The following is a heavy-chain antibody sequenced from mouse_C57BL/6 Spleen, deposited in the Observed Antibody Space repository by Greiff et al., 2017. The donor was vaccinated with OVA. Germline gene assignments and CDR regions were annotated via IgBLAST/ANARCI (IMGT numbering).Heavy chain of an antibody. CDR1: GFSLTSYG. Sequence: VQLVESGPGLVQPSQSLSITCTVSGFSLTSYGVHWVRQSPGKGLEWLGVIWSGGSTDYNAAFISRLSISKDNSKSKVFFKMNSLQADDTAIYYCARGIYYYGSSYFDYWGQGTTLTVSS. J-gene: IGHJ2*01. V-gene: IGHV2-2*01. D-gene: IGHD1-1*01. CDR3: ARGIYYYGSSYFDY. CDR2: IWSGGST.